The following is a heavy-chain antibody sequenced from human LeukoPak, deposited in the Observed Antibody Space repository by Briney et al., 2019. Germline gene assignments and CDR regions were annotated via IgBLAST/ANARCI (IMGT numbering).Heavy chain of an antibody. CDR1: GFTFSIYS. Sequence: PGGSLRLSCAAAGFTFSIYSMSSVRQAPGKWLEWVSSISGSGGSTYYADSVKGRFTIPRENSKNTLYLQMNRLRAEDTDVYYCAKDKPKMRGLGGYYPKHFDYWGQGTLVTVSS. D-gene: IGHD3-3*01. CDR2: ISGSGGST. J-gene: IGHJ4*02. V-gene: IGHV3-23*01. CDR3: AKDKPKMRGLGGYYPKHFDY.